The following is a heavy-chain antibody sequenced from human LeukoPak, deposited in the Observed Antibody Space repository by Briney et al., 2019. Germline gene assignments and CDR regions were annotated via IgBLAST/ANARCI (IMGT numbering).Heavy chain of an antibody. CDR2: ISTYNYNT. J-gene: IGHJ4*02. V-gene: IGHV1-18*01. D-gene: IGHD5-18*01. Sequence: ASVKVSCKTSGYTFTSYGVSWVRQAPGQRLAWMGWISTYNYNTNYAQKFRGRVTLTKDTSTRTVYMELRSLRSDDTAIYYCARQVDTTMALPDYWGQGTLVTVSS. CDR3: ARQVDTTMALPDY. CDR1: GYTFTSYG.